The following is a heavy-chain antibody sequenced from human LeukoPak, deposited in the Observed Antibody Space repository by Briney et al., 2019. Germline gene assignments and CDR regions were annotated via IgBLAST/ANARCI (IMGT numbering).Heavy chain of an antibody. V-gene: IGHV3-30*18. CDR1: GFTFSSYG. J-gene: IGHJ3*02. Sequence: GGSLRLSCAASGFTFSSYGMHWVRQAPRKGLEWGSVISYDGSNKYYADSVKGRFTISRDNSKNTLYLQMNSLTAEDTAVYYCAKDIVVVTAINGAFDIWGQGTMVTVSS. CDR2: ISYDGSNK. CDR3: AKDIVVVTAINGAFDI. D-gene: IGHD2-21*02.